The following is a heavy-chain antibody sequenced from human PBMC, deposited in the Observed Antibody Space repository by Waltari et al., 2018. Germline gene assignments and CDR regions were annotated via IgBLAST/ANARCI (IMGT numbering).Heavy chain of an antibody. CDR1: GFTFSNTW. CDR2: IKTQSDGGGAT. Sequence: EVQLVESGGGLVNPGGSLRLSCAASGFTFSNTWMDWVRQAPGKGLEWNARIKTQSDGGGATDYAAPVTGRFTVSRDDSKNMLYLQMSSLKTEDTAMYYCTTDQGDSYTFYSFDYWGQGTLVTVSS. D-gene: IGHD3-16*02. CDR3: TTDQGDSYTFYSFDY. V-gene: IGHV3-15*01. J-gene: IGHJ4*02.